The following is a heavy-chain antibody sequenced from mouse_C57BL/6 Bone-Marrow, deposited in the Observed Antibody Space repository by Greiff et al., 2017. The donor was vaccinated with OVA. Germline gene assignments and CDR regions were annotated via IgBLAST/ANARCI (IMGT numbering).Heavy chain of an antibody. CDR1: GFNIKDNY. Sequence: EVQLQQSGAELVKPGASVKLSCTASGFNIKDNYMNWVRQRPEQGLEWIGRIDPANGNTEYDPKFQGKATLPADTPSNTAYLQLSSLTSADTAVYYCARLRGYYDRYWGQGTTLTVSS. D-gene: IGHD2-3*01. CDR2: IDPANGNT. J-gene: IGHJ2*01. CDR3: ARLRGYYDRY. V-gene: IGHV14-3*02.